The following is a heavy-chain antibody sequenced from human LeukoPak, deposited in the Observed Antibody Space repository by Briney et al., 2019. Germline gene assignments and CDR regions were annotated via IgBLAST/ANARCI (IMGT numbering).Heavy chain of an antibody. CDR2: IYSGGST. CDR3: ARDLYYGDYLGY. V-gene: IGHV3-66*01. D-gene: IGHD4-17*01. Sequence: GGSLRLSCAASGFTVSSNYMSWVRQAPGKGLEWVSVIYSGGSTYYADSVKGRFTISRDNSKNTLYLQMNSLRAEDTAVYYCARDLYYGDYLGYWGQGTLVTVSS. CDR1: GFTVSSNY. J-gene: IGHJ4*02.